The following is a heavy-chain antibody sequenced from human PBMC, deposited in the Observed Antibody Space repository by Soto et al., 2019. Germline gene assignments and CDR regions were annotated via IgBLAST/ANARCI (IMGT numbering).Heavy chain of an antibody. CDR2: IYYSGST. CDR3: AREQGSSPADY. J-gene: IGHJ4*02. Sequence: QVQLQESGPGLVKPSQTLSLTCTVSGGSISSGDYYWRWIRQPPGKGLEWIGYIYYSGSTYYNPSLKSRVTISVDTSKSQCSLKLSSVTAADTAVYYCAREQGSSPADYWGQGTLVTVSS. D-gene: IGHD6-6*01. CDR1: GGSISSGDYY. V-gene: IGHV4-30-4*01.